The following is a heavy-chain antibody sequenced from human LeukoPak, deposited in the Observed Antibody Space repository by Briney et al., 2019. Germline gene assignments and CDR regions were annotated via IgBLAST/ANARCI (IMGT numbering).Heavy chain of an antibody. CDR1: GFTFSSYP. CDR2: ISYDGSNK. CDR3: AKGILRVTTSGLDY. Sequence: SGGSLRLSCAASGFTFSSYPMHWVRQAPGKGLEWVAVISYDGSNKYYADSVKGRFTISRDNSKNTLYLQMNSLRAEDTAVYYCAKGILRVTTSGLDYWGQGTLVTVSS. D-gene: IGHD4-17*01. J-gene: IGHJ4*02. V-gene: IGHV3-30*04.